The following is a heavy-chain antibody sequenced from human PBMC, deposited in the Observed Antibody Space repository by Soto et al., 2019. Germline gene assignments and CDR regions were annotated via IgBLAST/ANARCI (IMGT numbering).Heavy chain of an antibody. D-gene: IGHD3-16*01. J-gene: IGHJ6*02. V-gene: IGHV4-30-4*08. CDR2: IHYTGSI. Sequence: QVQLQQSGPGLVEPSQTLSLTCAVSGGSISSEYFHWTWIRQSPGKGLEWIGYIHYTGSIMYNPSFKSRLTMAVDTTKNQFSPQLLSATAADAAVYFCAREDDGGDREYYGFDVWGQGTTVTVSS. CDR1: GGSISSEYFH. CDR3: AREDDGGDREYYGFDV.